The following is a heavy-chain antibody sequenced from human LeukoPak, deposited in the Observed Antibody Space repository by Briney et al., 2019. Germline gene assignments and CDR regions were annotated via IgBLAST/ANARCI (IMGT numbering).Heavy chain of an antibody. CDR2: IDYTGTT. CDR3: ARNRNSAVLTRMWFDP. D-gene: IGHD2-2*01. V-gene: IGHV4-59*08. Sequence: PSETLSLTCTVSGGSISSYSWSGIRQVPGMGLEYIGKIDYTGTTNYNPSLKSRVTISIDTSKNQFSLSLSSVTAADTAVYYCARNRNSAVLTRMWFDPWGRGTLVTVSS. CDR1: GGSISSYS. J-gene: IGHJ5*02.